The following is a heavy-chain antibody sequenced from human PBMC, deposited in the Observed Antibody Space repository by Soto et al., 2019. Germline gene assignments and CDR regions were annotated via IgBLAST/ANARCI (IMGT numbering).Heavy chain of an antibody. D-gene: IGHD6-19*01. J-gene: IGHJ4*02. CDR3: AKDVGIAVAPLDY. CDR1: GSTFSSYG. Sequence: SLRLSCAASGSTFSSYGMHWVRQAPGKGLEWVAVISYDGSNKYYADSVKGRFTISRDNSKNTLYLQMNSLRAEDTAVYYCAKDVGIAVAPLDYWGQGTLVTVS. V-gene: IGHV3-30*18. CDR2: ISYDGSNK.